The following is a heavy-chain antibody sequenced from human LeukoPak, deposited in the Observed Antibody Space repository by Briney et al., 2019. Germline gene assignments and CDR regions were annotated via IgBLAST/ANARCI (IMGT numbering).Heavy chain of an antibody. J-gene: IGHJ3*02. CDR1: GGSISSYY. CDR3: ARDFLGPGYDAFDI. Sequence: SETLSLTCTVSGGSISSYYWSWIRQPPGKGLEWIGYIYYSGSTNYNPSLKSRVTISLDTSKNQFSPNLNSVTAADTAVYYCARDFLGPGYDAFDIWGQGTMVTVSS. D-gene: IGHD3-3*01. V-gene: IGHV4-59*01. CDR2: IYYSGST.